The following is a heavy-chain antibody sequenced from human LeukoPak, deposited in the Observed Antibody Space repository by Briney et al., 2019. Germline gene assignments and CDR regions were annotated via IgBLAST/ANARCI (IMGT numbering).Heavy chain of an antibody. Sequence: SETLSLTCTVSGNSISSDDWWTWVRQPPGRGLEWIGEIYHRGSTNYNPSLKSRVTISIDKSRNQFSLMLSSVTAADTAEYYCARRQYYDSTGYFVYWGQGTLVTVSS. CDR1: GNSISSDDW. J-gene: IGHJ4*02. CDR3: ARRQYYDSTGYFVY. D-gene: IGHD3-22*01. V-gene: IGHV4-4*02. CDR2: IYHRGST.